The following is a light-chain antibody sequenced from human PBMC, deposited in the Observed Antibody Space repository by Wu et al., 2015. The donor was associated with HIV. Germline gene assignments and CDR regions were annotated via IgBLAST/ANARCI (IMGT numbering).Light chain of an antibody. CDR3: QQYGSSPYT. CDR2: GAS. V-gene: IGKV3-20*01. CDR1: QSVNSDY. J-gene: IGKJ2*01. Sequence: EILLTQSPGTLSLSPGERATLSCRASQSVNSDYLAWYQQKHGQAPRLLIYGASSRATGIPDRFSGSGSGTDFTLTISRLGPEDFAVYYCQQYGSSPYTFGQGTKLEIK.